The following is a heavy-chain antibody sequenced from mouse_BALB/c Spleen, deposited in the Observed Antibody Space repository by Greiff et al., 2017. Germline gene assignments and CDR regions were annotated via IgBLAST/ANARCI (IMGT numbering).Heavy chain of an antibody. D-gene: IGHD1-1*01. CDR3: ARRPDYYGSSSFTDAMDY. Sequence: EVKVVESGGGLVQPGGSLKLSCAASGFTFSSYTMSWVRQTPEKRLEWVAYISNGGGSTYYPDTVKGRFTSSRDNAKNTLYLQMSGLKSEDTAMYYCARRPDYYGSSSFTDAMDYWGQGTSVTVSS. J-gene: IGHJ4*01. CDR1: GFTFSSYT. CDR2: ISNGGGST. V-gene: IGHV5-12-2*01.